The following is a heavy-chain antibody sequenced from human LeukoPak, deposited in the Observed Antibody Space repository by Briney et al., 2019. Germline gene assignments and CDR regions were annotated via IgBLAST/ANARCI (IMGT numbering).Heavy chain of an antibody. CDR1: GFSVSTYA. D-gene: IGHD3-3*01. Sequence: GGSLRLSCAVSGFSVSTYAMSWVRQAPGKGLEWVSSVSGSGAKTNYADSVKGRFTISRDNSKNTLYLHMNSLRAEDTAVYYCGVLGFLEWLSRGGGMDVWGQGTTVTVSS. CDR3: GVLGFLEWLSRGGGMDV. CDR2: VSGSGAKT. V-gene: IGHV3-23*01. J-gene: IGHJ6*02.